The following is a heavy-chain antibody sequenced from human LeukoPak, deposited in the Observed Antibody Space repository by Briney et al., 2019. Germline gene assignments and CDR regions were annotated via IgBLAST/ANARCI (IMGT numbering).Heavy chain of an antibody. CDR2: ISGGGGST. Sequence: GGSLRLSCAASGFTFSTYGMGWVRQAPGKGLEWVSGISGGGGSTYYADYVKGRFTISRDNSKNTVFLQMNSLRAEDTAVYYCARISDSGAVDAFSGWGQATTVSL. V-gene: IGHV3-23*01. CDR1: GFTFSTYG. CDR3: ARISDSGAVDAFSG. D-gene: IGHD3-22*01. J-gene: IGHJ3*01.